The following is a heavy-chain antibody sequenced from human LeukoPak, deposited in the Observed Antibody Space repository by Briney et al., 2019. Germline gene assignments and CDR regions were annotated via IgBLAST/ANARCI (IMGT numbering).Heavy chain of an antibody. D-gene: IGHD3-22*01. Sequence: PSETLSLTCTVSGDSINSLDLWSWVRQPPGKGLEWIGEMYLSGTTHSNPSVKCRVTISIDKSKNQFFLNSSSVTAADTAVYYCAGLVGRYSSGLYYYYFDYWGQGTLVTVSS. CDR3: AGLVGRYSSGLYYYYFDY. CDR2: MYLSGTT. CDR1: GDSINSLDL. J-gene: IGHJ4*02. V-gene: IGHV4-4*02.